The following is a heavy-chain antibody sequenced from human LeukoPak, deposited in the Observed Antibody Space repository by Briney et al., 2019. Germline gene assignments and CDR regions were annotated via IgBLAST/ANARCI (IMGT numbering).Heavy chain of an antibody. Sequence: GGSLRLSCAASGLTFSSYAMSWVRQAPGKGLEWVSGVSSSGGSTYYADSVKGRFTISRDNSKNTLYLQMNSLRAEDTAVYYCARKDYQKSAAFDIWGQGTMVTVSS. D-gene: IGHD4-11*01. CDR2: VSSSGGST. CDR3: ARKDYQKSAAFDI. V-gene: IGHV3-23*01. J-gene: IGHJ3*02. CDR1: GLTFSSYA.